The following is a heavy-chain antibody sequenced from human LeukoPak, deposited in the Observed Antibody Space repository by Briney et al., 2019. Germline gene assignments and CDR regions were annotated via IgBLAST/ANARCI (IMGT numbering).Heavy chain of an antibody. CDR1: GFTFSSYA. D-gene: IGHD3-10*01. J-gene: IGHJ4*02. Sequence: PGGSLRLSCAASGFTFSSYAMHWVRQAPGKGLEWVAVISYDGSNKYYADSVKGRFTISRDNSKNTLYLQMNSLRAEDTAVYYCARSKYYYGSGNLDCWGQGTLVTVSS. V-gene: IGHV3-30-3*01. CDR3: ARSKYYYGSGNLDC. CDR2: ISYDGSNK.